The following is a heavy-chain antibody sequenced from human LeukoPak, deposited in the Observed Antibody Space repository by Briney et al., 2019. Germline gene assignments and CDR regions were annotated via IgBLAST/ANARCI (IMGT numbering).Heavy chain of an antibody. D-gene: IGHD3-3*01. Sequence: GGSLRLSCAASGFTFSSYAMGWVRQAPGKGLDWFSAISGGSVGATYYADAVKGRFTISRDNSKTPLYLEMNSLRAEDTAVYYCAKGSSSGRPYFFDYWGQGSLVAVSS. CDR3: AKGSSSGRPYFFDY. CDR2: ISGGSVGAT. J-gene: IGHJ4*02. CDR1: GFTFSSYA. V-gene: IGHV3-23*01.